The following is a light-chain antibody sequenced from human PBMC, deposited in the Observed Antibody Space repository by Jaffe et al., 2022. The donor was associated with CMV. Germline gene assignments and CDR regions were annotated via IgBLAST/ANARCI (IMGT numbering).Light chain of an antibody. CDR3: QQYGNSLT. CDR2: GAS. V-gene: IGKV3-20*01. CDR1: QSVTSTN. J-gene: IGKJ1*01. Sequence: EIVLTQSPGTLSLSPGERATLSCRASQSVTSTNLAWYQQKPGQAPRLLIYGASSRATGIPDRFSGSGSGTDFTLTISRLEPEDFAVYYCQQYGNSLTFGQGTKVEIK.